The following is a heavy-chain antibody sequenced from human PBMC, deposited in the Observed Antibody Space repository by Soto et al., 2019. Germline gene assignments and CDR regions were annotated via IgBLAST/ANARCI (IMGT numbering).Heavy chain of an antibody. CDR2: ISAYNGNT. Sequence: EASVKVSCKASGYTFTSYGISWVRQAPGQGLEWMGWISAYNGNTNYAQKLQGRVTMTTDTSTSTAYMELRSLRSDDTAVYYCARAPGYCSGGSCDYWYFDLWGRGTLVTVSS. V-gene: IGHV1-18*01. J-gene: IGHJ2*01. D-gene: IGHD2-15*01. CDR1: GYTFTSYG. CDR3: ARAPGYCSGGSCDYWYFDL.